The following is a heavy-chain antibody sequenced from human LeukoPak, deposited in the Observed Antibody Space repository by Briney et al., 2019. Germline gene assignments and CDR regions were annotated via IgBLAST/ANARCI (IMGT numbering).Heavy chain of an antibody. D-gene: IGHD4-23*01. Sequence: GGSLRLSCAASGFTFSTFGMNWVRQAPGKGLEWVANIKQDGSEKYYVDSVKGRFTISRDNAKNSLYLQMNSLRAEDTAVYYCARDRDYDGFDYWGQGTLVTVSS. CDR3: ARDRDYDGFDY. J-gene: IGHJ4*02. CDR2: IKQDGSEK. CDR1: GFTFSTFG. V-gene: IGHV3-7*01.